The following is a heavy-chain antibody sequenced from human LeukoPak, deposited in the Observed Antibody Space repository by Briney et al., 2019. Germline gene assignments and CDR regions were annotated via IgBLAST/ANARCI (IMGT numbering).Heavy chain of an antibody. D-gene: IGHD6-13*01. CDR2: INSDGSST. CDR3: VKDSGAAAGFYMDV. CDR1: RFTFSSYW. V-gene: IGHV3-74*01. Sequence: PGGSLRLSCAASRFTFSSYWMHWVRQAPGKGLVWVSRINSDGSSTSYADSVKGRFTISRDNAKNSLYLQMNSLRAEDTALYHCVKDSGAAAGFYMDVWGKGTTVTISS. J-gene: IGHJ6*03.